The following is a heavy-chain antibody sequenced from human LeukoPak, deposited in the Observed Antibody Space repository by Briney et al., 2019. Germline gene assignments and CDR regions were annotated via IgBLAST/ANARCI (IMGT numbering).Heavy chain of an antibody. CDR3: ARGGSRFGEYDY. J-gene: IGHJ4*02. V-gene: IGHV3-11*06. Sequence: GGSLRLSCAASGFTFSDYYMSWIRQAPGKGLEWVSYISSSSSYTNYADSVKGRFTISRDNAKNSLYLQMNSLRAEDTAVYYCARGGSRFGEYDYWGQGTLVTVSS. CDR1: GFTFSDYY. CDR2: ISSSSSYT. D-gene: IGHD3-10*01.